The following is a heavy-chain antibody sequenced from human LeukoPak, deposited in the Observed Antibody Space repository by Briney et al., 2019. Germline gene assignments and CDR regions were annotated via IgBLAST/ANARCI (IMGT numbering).Heavy chain of an antibody. Sequence: PGGSLRLSCAASGFTVSRNYMSWVRQAPGKGLEWVSVIYSGGRTYYADSVKGRFTISRDNAKNSLYLQMNSLRAEDTAMYYCARDLNLYSSGWYDAFDLWGQGTMVTVSS. CDR1: GFTVSRNY. CDR3: ARDLNLYSSGWYDAFDL. CDR2: IYSGGRT. D-gene: IGHD6-19*01. J-gene: IGHJ3*01. V-gene: IGHV3-66*01.